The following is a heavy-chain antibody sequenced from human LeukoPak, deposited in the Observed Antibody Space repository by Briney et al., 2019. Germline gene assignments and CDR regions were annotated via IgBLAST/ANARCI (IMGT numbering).Heavy chain of an antibody. Sequence: GASVKVSCKASGYTFTSYGISWVRQAPGQGLEWMGWINPNSGGTNYAQKFQGRVTTTRDTSISTAYMELSRLRSDDTAVYYCARESPTGATLDAFDIWGQGTMVTVSS. CDR2: INPNSGGT. CDR3: ARESPTGATLDAFDI. D-gene: IGHD1-26*01. CDR1: GYTFTSYG. J-gene: IGHJ3*02. V-gene: IGHV1-2*02.